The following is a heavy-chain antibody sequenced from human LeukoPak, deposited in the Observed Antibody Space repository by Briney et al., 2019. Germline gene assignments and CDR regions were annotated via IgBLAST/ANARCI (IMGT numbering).Heavy chain of an antibody. CDR1: GGSISSGSYY. CDR2: IYTSGST. D-gene: IGHD3-3*01. V-gene: IGHV4-61*02. Sequence: PSQTLSLTCTASGGSISSGSYYWSWIRQPAGKGLEWIGRIYTSGSTNYNPSLKSRVTISVDTSKNQFSLKLSSVTAADTAVYYCAREYDFWSGLDYWGQGTLVTVSS. J-gene: IGHJ4*02. CDR3: AREYDFWSGLDY.